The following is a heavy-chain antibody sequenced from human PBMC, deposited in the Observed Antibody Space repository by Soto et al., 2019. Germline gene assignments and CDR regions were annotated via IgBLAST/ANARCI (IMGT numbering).Heavy chain of an antibody. D-gene: IGHD2-15*01. CDR3: ARVGLYCSGGSCYSFDY. CDR1: GGTFSSYA. V-gene: IGHV1-69*01. CDR2: IIPIFGTA. J-gene: IGHJ4*02. Sequence: QVQLVQSGAEVKKPGSSVKVSCKASGGTFSSYAISWVRQAPGQGLEWMGGIIPIFGTANYTQKFQGRVTITADESTSTAYMELSIPRSEDTAVYYCARVGLYCSGGSCYSFDYWGQGTLVTVSS.